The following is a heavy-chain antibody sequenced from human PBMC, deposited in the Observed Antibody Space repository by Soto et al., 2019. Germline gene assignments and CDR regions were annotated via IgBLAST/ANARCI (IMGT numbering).Heavy chain of an antibody. CDR1: GYSISSGYY. CDR2: IYHSGST. CDR3: ARGGDIVVVPAAIHYGMDV. J-gene: IGHJ6*02. V-gene: IGHV4-38-2*01. Sequence: SETLSLTCAVSGYSISSGYYWGWIRQPPGKGLEWIGSIYHSGSTYYNPSLKSRVTISVDTSKNQFSLKLSSVTAADTAVYYCARGGDIVVVPAAIHYGMDVWGQGTMVTVSS. D-gene: IGHD2-2*01.